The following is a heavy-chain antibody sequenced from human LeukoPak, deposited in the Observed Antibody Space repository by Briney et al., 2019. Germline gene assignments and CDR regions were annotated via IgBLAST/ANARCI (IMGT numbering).Heavy chain of an antibody. CDR1: GFTFSSYW. V-gene: IGHV3-74*01. Sequence: PGGSLRLSCAASGFTFSSYWMHWVRQAPGKGLVWVSRISIDGSSTSYADSVKGRFTISRDNAKNTLYLQMNSLRAEDTAVYYCARDAGVDVTRRVQFDYWGQGTLVTVSS. D-gene: IGHD1-1*01. CDR2: ISIDGSST. J-gene: IGHJ4*02. CDR3: ARDAGVDVTRRVQFDY.